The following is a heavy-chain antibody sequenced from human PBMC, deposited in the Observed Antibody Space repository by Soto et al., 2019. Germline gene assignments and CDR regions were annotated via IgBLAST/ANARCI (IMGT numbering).Heavy chain of an antibody. J-gene: IGHJ6*03. D-gene: IGHD3-3*01. Sequence: SETLSLTCAVYGGSFSGYYWSWIRQPPGKGLEWIGEINHSGSTNYNPSLKSRVTISVDTSKNQFSLKLSSVTAADTAVYYCARDGPSDYDFWSGYYYYMDVWGKGTTVTVSS. V-gene: IGHV4-34*01. CDR3: ARDGPSDYDFWSGYYYYMDV. CDR2: INHSGST. CDR1: GGSFSGYY.